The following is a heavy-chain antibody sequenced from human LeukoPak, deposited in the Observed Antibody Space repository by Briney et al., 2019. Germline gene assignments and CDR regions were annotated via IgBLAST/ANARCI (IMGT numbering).Heavy chain of an antibody. D-gene: IGHD3-22*01. Sequence: GGSLRLSCAASGFTFSSYGMHWVRQAPGKGLEWVAVISYDGSNKYYADSVKGRFTISRDNSKNTLYLQMNSLRAEDSAVYYCAKGFYDSSAWGQGTLVTVSS. CDR1: GFTFSSYG. CDR3: AKGFYDSSA. J-gene: IGHJ4*02. CDR2: ISYDGSNK. V-gene: IGHV3-30*18.